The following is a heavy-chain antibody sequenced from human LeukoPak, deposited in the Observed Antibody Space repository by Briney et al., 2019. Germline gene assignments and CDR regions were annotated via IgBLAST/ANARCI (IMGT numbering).Heavy chain of an antibody. CDR3: ARDAGLSSSWSNWFDP. CDR1: GGSISSYY. J-gene: IGHJ5*02. V-gene: IGHV4-59*01. CDR2: IYYSGST. D-gene: IGHD6-13*01. Sequence: PSETLSLTCTVSGGSISSYYWSWIRQPPGKGLEWIGYIYYSGSTNYNPSLKSRVTISVDTSKNQFSLKLSSVTAADTAVYYCARDAGLSSSWSNWFDPWGQGTLVTVFS.